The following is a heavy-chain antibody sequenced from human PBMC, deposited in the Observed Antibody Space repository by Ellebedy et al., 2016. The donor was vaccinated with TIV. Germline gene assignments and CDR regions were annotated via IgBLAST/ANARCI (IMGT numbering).Heavy chain of an antibody. CDR1: GYTFTSYE. Sequence: AASVKVSCKASGYTFTSYEISWVRQAPGQGLEWMGWISPYNGNRTYTQKFQGRVTLTTDASTSTAHMELRGLRSDDTAVYYCAIPTDYYYGLDVWGQGTSVAVS. J-gene: IGHJ6*02. CDR3: AIPTDYYYGLDV. CDR2: ISPYNGNR. V-gene: IGHV1-18*01. D-gene: IGHD2-21*02.